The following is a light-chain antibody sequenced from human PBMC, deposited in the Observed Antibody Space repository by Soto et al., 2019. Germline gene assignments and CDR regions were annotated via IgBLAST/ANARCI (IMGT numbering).Light chain of an antibody. CDR2: GAS. V-gene: IGKV3-15*01. CDR1: QSVGSN. Sequence: EIVMTQSPATLSVSPGERATLSCRASQSVGSNLAWYQQKPGQAPRLPIYGASTRATRIPARFSGSGSGTEFTLNISSLQSEDFAIYYCQQYNNWPPDRTFGQGTKVEIK. CDR3: QQYNNWPPDRT. J-gene: IGKJ1*01.